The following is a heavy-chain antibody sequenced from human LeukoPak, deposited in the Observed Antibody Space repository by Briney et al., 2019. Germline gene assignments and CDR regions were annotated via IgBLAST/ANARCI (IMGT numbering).Heavy chain of an antibody. CDR1: GFTFSSYA. CDR2: ISSNGGST. D-gene: IGHD3-3*01. CDR3: ARMYYDFWSGYYDY. Sequence: GGSLRLSCAASGFTFSSYAMHWVRQAPGKGLEYVSAISSNGGSTYYANSVKSRFTISRDNSKNTLYLQMGSLRAEDMAVYYCARMYYDFWSGYYDYWGQGTLVTVSS. V-gene: IGHV3-64*01. J-gene: IGHJ4*02.